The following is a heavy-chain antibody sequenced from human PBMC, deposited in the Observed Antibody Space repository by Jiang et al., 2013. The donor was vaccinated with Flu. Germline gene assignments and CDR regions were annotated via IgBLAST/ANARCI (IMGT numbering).Heavy chain of an antibody. CDR3: ARELLELQARKNWFDP. J-gene: IGHJ5*02. V-gene: IGHV4-61*01. Sequence: VLLKPSETLSLTCTVSGGSVSSGSYYWSWIRQPPGKGLEWIGYIYYSGSTNYNPSLKSRVTISVDTSRNQFSLKLSSVTAADTAVYYCARELLELQARKNWFDPWGQGTLVTVSS. CDR2: IYYSGST. CDR1: GGSVSSGSYY. D-gene: IGHD1-7*01.